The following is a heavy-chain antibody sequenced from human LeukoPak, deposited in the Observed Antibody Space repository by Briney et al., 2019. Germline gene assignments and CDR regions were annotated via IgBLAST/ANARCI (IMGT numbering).Heavy chain of an antibody. CDR2: INPNSGGT. J-gene: IGHJ6*03. D-gene: IGHD3-22*01. CDR1: GYTFTGYY. CDR3: ARGLIYDSSPYYYYMDV. V-gene: IGHV1-2*02. Sequence: ASVKVSCKASGYTFTGYYMHWVRQAPGQGLEWMGWINPNSGGTNYAQKFQGRVTMTRDTSISTAYMELSRLRSDDTAVYYCARGLIYDSSPYYYYMDVWGKGTTVTISS.